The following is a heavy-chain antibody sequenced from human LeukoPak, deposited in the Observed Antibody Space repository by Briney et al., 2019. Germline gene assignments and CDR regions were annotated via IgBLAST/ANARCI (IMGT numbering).Heavy chain of an antibody. V-gene: IGHV4-34*01. Sequence: PSETLSLTCAVYGGSFSGYYWSWIRQPPGKGLEWIGEVDHSGRTNSNPSLKSRVTISVDMSKNQFSLRLSSVTAADTAVYYCARKSIVTAGRKPYDYWDQGTLVTVSP. J-gene: IGHJ4*02. D-gene: IGHD6-13*01. CDR2: VDHSGRT. CDR1: GGSFSGYY. CDR3: ARKSIVTAGRKPYDY.